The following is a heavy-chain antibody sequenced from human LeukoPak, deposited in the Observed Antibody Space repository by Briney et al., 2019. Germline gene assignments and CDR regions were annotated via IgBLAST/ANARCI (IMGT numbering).Heavy chain of an antibody. Sequence: SGSLSLTCSVSDVSINRDYWNWVRRPPGKGLERIGYLYYTGNTPYSPSLKSGVTMSVDTYKHPFSPTVSSVTDADTAVSYCARARSHYYGMDVWGQGTTVTVS. J-gene: IGHJ6*02. CDR2: LYYTGNT. V-gene: IGHV4-59*01. CDR3: ARARSHYYGMDV. CDR1: DVSINRDY. D-gene: IGHD1-26*01.